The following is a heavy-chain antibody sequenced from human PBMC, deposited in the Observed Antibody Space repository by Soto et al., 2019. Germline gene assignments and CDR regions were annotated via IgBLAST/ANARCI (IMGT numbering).Heavy chain of an antibody. Sequence: ASVKVSCKTSGYTFTSYYMHWVRQAPGQGLEWMGIINPSGGSTSYAQKFQGRVTMTRDTSTSTVYMELSSLRSEDTAVYYCARSYYDYVWGSYRSAHFDYWGKGPLVTVSS. J-gene: IGHJ4*02. D-gene: IGHD3-16*02. V-gene: IGHV1-46*01. CDR1: GYTFTSYY. CDR3: ARSYYDYVWGSYRSAHFDY. CDR2: INPSGGST.